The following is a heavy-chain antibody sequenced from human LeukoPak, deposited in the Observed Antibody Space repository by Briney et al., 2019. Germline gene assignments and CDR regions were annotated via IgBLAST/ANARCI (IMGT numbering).Heavy chain of an antibody. J-gene: IGHJ4*02. V-gene: IGHV4-4*07. Sequence: PSEPPTLICSVSGGSISIYYWSWIRQPAGKGLEWIGRIYTSESNNYKTSLKSRVTMSVDTSKNQFYLKLRSVTAADTAVYYCARDHSYVAGYFDYWGQGTQVTVSS. CDR3: ARDHSYVAGYFDY. D-gene: IGHD3-16*01. CDR2: IYTSESN. CDR1: GGSISIYY.